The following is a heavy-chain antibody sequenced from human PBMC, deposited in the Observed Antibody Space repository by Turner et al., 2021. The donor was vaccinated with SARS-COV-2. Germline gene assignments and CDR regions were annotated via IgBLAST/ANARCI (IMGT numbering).Heavy chain of an antibody. CDR1: GDSVTSNSAA. V-gene: IGHV6-1*01. CDR2: TYYRSKWYN. D-gene: IGHD3-16*02. J-gene: IGHJ4*02. CDR3: AREHWVDVWGSYRSTAYFDH. Sequence: QVQPQQSGPGLVKPPQTPLLTCAITGDSVTSNSAAWNWIRQSPSRGLEWLGRTYYRSKWYNDYAVSVKSRITINADTSKNQFSLQLNSVTPEDTAVYYCAREHWVDVWGSYRSTAYFDHWGQGTLVTVSS.